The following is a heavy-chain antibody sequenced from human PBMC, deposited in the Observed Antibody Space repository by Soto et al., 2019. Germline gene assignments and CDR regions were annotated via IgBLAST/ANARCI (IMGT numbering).Heavy chain of an antibody. Sequence: GASVKVSCKASGYTFTSYGISWVRQAPGQGLEWMGWISAYNGNTNYAQKLQGRVTMTTDTSTSTAYMELRSLRSDDTAVYYCARYLKVTGRLTDFDYWGQGTLVTVSS. J-gene: IGHJ4*02. D-gene: IGHD2-21*02. V-gene: IGHV1-18*04. CDR3: ARYLKVTGRLTDFDY. CDR1: GYTFTSYG. CDR2: ISAYNGNT.